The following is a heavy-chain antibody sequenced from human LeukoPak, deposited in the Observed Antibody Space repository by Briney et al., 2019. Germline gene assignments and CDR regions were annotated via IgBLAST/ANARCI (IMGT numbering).Heavy chain of an antibody. V-gene: IGHV3-48*01. D-gene: IGHD2-2*01. J-gene: IGHJ3*02. CDR2: ISSSSSTI. CDR1: GFTFSTYE. CDR3: ARGLWGVPAAIPVGAFDI. Sequence: QSGGSLRLSCAASGFTFSTYEMNWVRQAPGKGLEWVSYISSSSSTIYYADSVKGRFTISRDNAKNSLYLQMNSLRAEDTAVYYCARGLWGVPAAIPVGAFDIWGQGTMVTVSS.